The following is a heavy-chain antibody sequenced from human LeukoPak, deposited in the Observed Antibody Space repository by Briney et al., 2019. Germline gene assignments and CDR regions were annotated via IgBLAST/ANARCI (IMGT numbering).Heavy chain of an antibody. J-gene: IGHJ4*02. CDR3: AKAPVTTCRGAFCYPFDF. CDR2: ISDTGNT. Sequence: GGSLRLSCAASGFTLSSYAMSWVRQAPGKGLEWVSAISDTGNTYHADSVKGRFTISRDSSKNTLFLQMNRLRPEDAAVYYCAKAPVTTCRGAFCYPFDFWGLGTLVTVSS. D-gene: IGHD2-15*01. V-gene: IGHV3-23*01. CDR1: GFTLSSYA.